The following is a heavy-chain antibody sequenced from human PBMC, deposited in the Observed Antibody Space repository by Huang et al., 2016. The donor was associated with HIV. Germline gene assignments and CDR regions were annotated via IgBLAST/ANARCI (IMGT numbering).Heavy chain of an antibody. V-gene: IGHV3-53*01. Sequence: EVQLVESGGALIQPGGSLRLSCAGFGFTASDNYITWVRHAPGKGLGWVSVIFGGGSIYYADSGRGRFTVSRDNSKNILYLQMNNLRADDTAVYYCARGAESSWYGNYYYGMDVWGPGTTVTVS. CDR1: GFTASDNY. CDR2: IFGGGSI. CDR3: ARGAESSWYGNYYYGMDV. J-gene: IGHJ6*02. D-gene: IGHD6-13*01.